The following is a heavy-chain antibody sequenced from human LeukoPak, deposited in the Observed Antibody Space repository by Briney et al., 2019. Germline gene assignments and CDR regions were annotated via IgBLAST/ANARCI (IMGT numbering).Heavy chain of an antibody. J-gene: IGHJ3*02. CDR1: GVSFSGSY. V-gene: IGHV4-34*01. CDR2: VDHSGNT. Sequence: SETLSLTCAVSGVSFSGSYWNWLRQPPGKGLEWIGEVDHSGNTNYNPSLKSRVTTSADRSMNQFSLRLTSVTAPDTAVYYCARGRKSGGRHDALDIWGQGTMVTVSS. D-gene: IGHD6-19*01. CDR3: ARGRKSGGRHDALDI.